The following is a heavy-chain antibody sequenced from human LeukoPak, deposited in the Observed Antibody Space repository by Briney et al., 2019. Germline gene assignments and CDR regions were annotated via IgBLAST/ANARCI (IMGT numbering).Heavy chain of an antibody. V-gene: IGHV4-34*01. CDR2: INHSGST. CDR3: ARGRFDY. J-gene: IGHJ4*02. Sequence: SETLSLTCAVYGGSFSGYYWSWIRQPPGKGLEWIGEINHSGSTNYNPSLKSRVTISVDTSKNQFSLKLSSVTAADTAVYYCARGRFDYWGQGTLVAVSS. CDR1: GGSFSGYY.